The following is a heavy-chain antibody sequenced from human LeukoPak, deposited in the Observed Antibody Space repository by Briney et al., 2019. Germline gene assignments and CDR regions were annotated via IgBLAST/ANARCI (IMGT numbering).Heavy chain of an antibody. D-gene: IGHD6-13*01. CDR1: GYSISSGYY. CDR3: ARQEGYSSSWYDY. CDR2: IYHSGST. V-gene: IGHV4-38-2*01. Sequence: SETLSLTRAVSGYSISSGYYWGWIRQSPGKGLEWIGSIYHSGSTYYNPSLKSRVTISVDTSKNQFSLKLTSVTAADMAVYYCARQEGYSSSWYDYWGQGILVTVSS. J-gene: IGHJ4*02.